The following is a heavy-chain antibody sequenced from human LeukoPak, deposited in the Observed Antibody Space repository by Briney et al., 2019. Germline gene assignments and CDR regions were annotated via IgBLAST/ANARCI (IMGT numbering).Heavy chain of an antibody. CDR1: GRSFSGYY. J-gene: IGHJ4*02. CDR3: ARRESGSYWDYFDY. CDR2: INHRGSI. D-gene: IGHD1-26*01. Sequence: NPSETLSLTCAVYGRSFSGYYWSWNRQPPGKGLESIREINHRGSIYYNPSLKSRVTISVDTSKNQFSLKLSSVTAADTAVYYCARRESGSYWDYFDYWGQGTLVTVSS. V-gene: IGHV4-34*09.